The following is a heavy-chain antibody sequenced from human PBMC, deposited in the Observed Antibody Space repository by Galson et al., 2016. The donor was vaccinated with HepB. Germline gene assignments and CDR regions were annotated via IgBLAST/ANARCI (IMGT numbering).Heavy chain of an antibody. CDR3: TRVDLRQLAYFYYYYGMDV. V-gene: IGHV1-69*13. CDR1: GGIFRSDY. Sequence: SVKVSCKASGGIFRSDYMTWVRQAPGQGLEWMGGIIPISGTSNSAQKFQGRVTITADESTTTVYMELSSLRSEDTAVYYCTRVDLRQLAYFYYYYGMDVWGQGTTVTVSS. D-gene: IGHD6-13*01. J-gene: IGHJ6*02. CDR2: IIPISGTS.